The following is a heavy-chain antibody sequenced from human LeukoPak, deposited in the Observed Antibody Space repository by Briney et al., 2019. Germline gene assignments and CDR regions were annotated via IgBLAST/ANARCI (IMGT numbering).Heavy chain of an antibody. J-gene: IGHJ4*02. V-gene: IGHV3-21*05. CDR2: ISTSDRYI. Sequence: GGSLRLSCAASGFTFSTYGMNWVRQAPGKGLEWVSYISTSDRYIYYADSVKGRFTVSRDNAKNSLYLQMSSLRAEDTAVYYCARAPYTSGWYRGDNDYWGQGTLVTVSS. D-gene: IGHD6-19*01. CDR3: ARAPYTSGWYRGDNDY. CDR1: GFTFSTYG.